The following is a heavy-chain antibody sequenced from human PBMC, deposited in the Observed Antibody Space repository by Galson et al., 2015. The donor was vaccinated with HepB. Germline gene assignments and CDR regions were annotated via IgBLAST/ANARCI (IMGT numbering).Heavy chain of an antibody. J-gene: IGHJ4*02. CDR2: IKYDGNNK. D-gene: IGHD2-21*02. V-gene: IGHV3-33*01. CDR1: GFTLSSSG. Sequence: SLRLSCAVSGFTLSSSGMHWVRQAPGKGLEWVAVIKYDGNNKYYADSVKGRFTISRDSSKNTLYLQMNSLRGEDTAVYYCGRDLGRVTAIPFHWGQGTLVTVSS. CDR3: GRDLGRVTAIPFH.